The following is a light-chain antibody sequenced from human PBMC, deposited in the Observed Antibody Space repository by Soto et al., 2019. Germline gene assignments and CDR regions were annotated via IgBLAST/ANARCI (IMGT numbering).Light chain of an antibody. V-gene: IGKV3-20*01. CDR2: GAS. CDR3: QQYGGSPRP. Sequence: EIVLTQSPGTLSLSPGERATLSCRASQSVSSSYLAWYQQKPGQAPRLLIYGASSRATGIPDRFRGSGSGTDVTLTISRVEPEDFAVYDCQQYGGSPRPFGQGTHVEIK. J-gene: IGKJ1*01. CDR1: QSVSSSY.